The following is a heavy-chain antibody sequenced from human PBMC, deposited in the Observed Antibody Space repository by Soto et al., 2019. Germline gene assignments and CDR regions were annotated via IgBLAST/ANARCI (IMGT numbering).Heavy chain of an antibody. J-gene: IGHJ4*02. CDR1: GFTFSSYG. Sequence: QVQLVESGGGVVQPGRSLRLSCAASGFTFSSYGMHWVRQAPGKGLEWVAVIWYDGSNKYYADSVKGRFTISRDNSKNTLYLQMNSLRAEDTAVYYCARDGIAAAGTPPFDYWGQGTLVTVSS. D-gene: IGHD6-13*01. V-gene: IGHV3-33*01. CDR2: IWYDGSNK. CDR3: ARDGIAAAGTPPFDY.